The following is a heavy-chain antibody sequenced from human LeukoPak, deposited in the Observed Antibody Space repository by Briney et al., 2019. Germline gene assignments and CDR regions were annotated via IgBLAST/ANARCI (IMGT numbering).Heavy chain of an antibody. CDR1: GYSFTSYW. D-gene: IGHD3-22*01. CDR3: ARGLYYYDSSGYYHGNYFDY. J-gene: IGHJ4*02. Sequence: RGESLKISCKGSGYSFTSYWIGWVRQMPGKGLEWMGIIYPGDSDTRYSPSFQGQVTISADKSISTAYLQWSSLKASDTAMYYCARGLYYYDSSGYYHGNYFDYWGQGTLVTVSS. V-gene: IGHV5-51*01. CDR2: IYPGDSDT.